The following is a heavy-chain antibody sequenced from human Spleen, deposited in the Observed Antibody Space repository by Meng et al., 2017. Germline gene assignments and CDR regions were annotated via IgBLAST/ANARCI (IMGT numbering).Heavy chain of an antibody. Sequence: GESLKISCAASGFTFSSYEMNWVRQAPGKGLDWISYISGSGTAIYYADSLQGRFTISRDNSKNSLYLRMNSLKDEDTAVYYCARAPLEYSSAWESLRSYGMDVWGQGTTVTVSS. V-gene: IGHV3-48*03. CDR1: GFTFSSYE. CDR3: ARAPLEYSSAWESLRSYGMDV. D-gene: IGHD6-19*01. J-gene: IGHJ6*02. CDR2: ISGSGTAI.